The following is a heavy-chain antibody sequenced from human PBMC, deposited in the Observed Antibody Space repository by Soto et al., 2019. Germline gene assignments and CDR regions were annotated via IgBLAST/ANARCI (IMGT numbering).Heavy chain of an antibody. V-gene: IGHV3-74*01. J-gene: IGHJ6*04. CDR3: ARGWFGPDV. D-gene: IGHD3-10*01. CDR2: IDNAGTDS. Sequence: EVQLVESGGGLVQPGGSLRLSCAASGFTLSGRSMNWVRQAPGKGLVWVSGIDNAGTDSTYADSVKGRFTSSRDNAKNMLYLQRNSLRVEDTAVYYCARGWFGPDVWGKGTTVTVSS. CDR1: GFTLSGRS.